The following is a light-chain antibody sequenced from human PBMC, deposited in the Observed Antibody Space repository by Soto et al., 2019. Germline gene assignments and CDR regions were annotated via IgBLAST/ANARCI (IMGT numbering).Light chain of an antibody. CDR3: QQAYSFTIT. V-gene: IGKV1D-12*01. CDR1: QDIAAY. CDR2: AAS. J-gene: IGKJ5*01. Sequence: DLQVTQCRSSVCGCVGDRFTITCRASQDIAAYLAWYQNKPGRAPELLIHAASSLQSGVPSRLRGSGYGTDLTITINSMKNEDFETYYCQQAYSFTITFGQGTRLEIK.